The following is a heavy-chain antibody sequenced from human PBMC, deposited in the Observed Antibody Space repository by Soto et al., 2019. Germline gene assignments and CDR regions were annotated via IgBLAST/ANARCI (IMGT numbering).Heavy chain of an antibody. CDR3: ARVSMGSSSEDFQH. J-gene: IGHJ1*01. Sequence: ASVKVSCKASGYDFINYGFNWVRQATGQGLEWMGWMNPNSGNTGYAQKFQGRVTMTRNTSISTAYMELSSLRSEDTAVYYCARVSMGSSSEDFQHWGQGTLVTVSS. D-gene: IGHD6-6*01. CDR2: MNPNSGNT. V-gene: IGHV1-8*02. CDR1: GYDFINYG.